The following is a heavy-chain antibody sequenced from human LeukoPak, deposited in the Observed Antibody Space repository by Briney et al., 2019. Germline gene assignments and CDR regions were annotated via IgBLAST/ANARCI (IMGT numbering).Heavy chain of an antibody. CDR1: GYTFTSYG. Sequence: ASVKVSCKASGYTFTSYGISWVRQAPGQGLEWMGWISAYNGNTNYAQKLQGRVTMTTDTSTSTAYMELRRLRSDDTAVYYCARDWDDSSGDAFDIWGQGTMVTVSS. V-gene: IGHV1-18*01. D-gene: IGHD3-22*01. CDR2: ISAYNGNT. CDR3: ARDWDDSSGDAFDI. J-gene: IGHJ3*02.